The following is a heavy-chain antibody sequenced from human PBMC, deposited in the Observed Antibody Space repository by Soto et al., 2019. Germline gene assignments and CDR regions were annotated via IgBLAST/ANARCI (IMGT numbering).Heavy chain of an antibody. J-gene: IGHJ4*02. V-gene: IGHV3-33*01. Sequence: GGFLRLSCAASGFTFSSYGMHWVRQAPGKGLEWVAVIWYDGSNKYYADSVKGRFTISRDNSKNTLYLQMNSLRAEDTAVYYCARGSRQWLVRRLLQDGGYDFDYWGQGTLVTVSS. CDR1: GFTFSSYG. D-gene: IGHD6-19*01. CDR3: ARGSRQWLVRRLLQDGGYDFDY. CDR2: IWYDGSNK.